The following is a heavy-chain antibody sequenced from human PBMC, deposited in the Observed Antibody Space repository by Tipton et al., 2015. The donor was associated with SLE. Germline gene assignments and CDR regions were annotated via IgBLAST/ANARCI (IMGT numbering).Heavy chain of an antibody. V-gene: IGHV4-4*07. CDR1: GVSISRNF. CDR2: FYFSGGA. J-gene: IGHJ6*02. CDR3: ARRPLYCYYGMDV. Sequence: TLSLTCSVSGVSISRNFWSWIRQPAGKGLEWIGRFYFSGGATYNPSLRSRVPLSGDTSKNQFSLKLSSVTAADTAVYYCARRPLYCYYGMDVWGQGTTVTVSS.